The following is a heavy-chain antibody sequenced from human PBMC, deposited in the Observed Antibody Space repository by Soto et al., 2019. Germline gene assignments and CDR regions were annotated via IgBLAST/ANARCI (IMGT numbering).Heavy chain of an antibody. J-gene: IGHJ4*02. Sequence: ASVKVSCKASGYTFTDYAMHWVRQAPGQRLEWMGWISTGNGNTKYSQKFQGRVTITRDTSATTAYMELSSLRSEDTAVYYCAKGSTMWTPEYWGQGTLVSVSS. CDR1: GYTFTDYA. D-gene: IGHD2-21*01. V-gene: IGHV1-3*04. CDR3: AKGSTMWTPEY. CDR2: ISTGNGNT.